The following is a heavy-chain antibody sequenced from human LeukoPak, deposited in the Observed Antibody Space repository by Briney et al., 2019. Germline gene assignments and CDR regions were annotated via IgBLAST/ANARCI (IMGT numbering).Heavy chain of an antibody. Sequence: ASVKVSCKASGYTFTDYYIHWVRQAPGQGLEWMGRVNPNSGGTNYAQKLQGRVTMTRDTSISTAYMGLSRLRSDDTAVYYCARETMRGTSWFDPWGQGTLVTVSS. CDR3: ARETMRGTSWFDP. D-gene: IGHD1-26*01. CDR1: GYTFTDYY. CDR2: VNPNSGGT. V-gene: IGHV1-2*06. J-gene: IGHJ5*02.